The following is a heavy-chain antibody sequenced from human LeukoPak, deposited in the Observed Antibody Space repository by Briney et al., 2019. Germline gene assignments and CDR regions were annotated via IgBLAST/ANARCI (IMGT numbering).Heavy chain of an antibody. J-gene: IGHJ6*02. CDR2: IGASNGYT. V-gene: IGHV1-18*01. D-gene: IGHD2-2*02. Sequence: GASVKVSCKASGYTFTSYGFSWVRQAPGQGLEWLGWIGASNGYTNYAQKVQGRVTFTTDTSTSTAYMELRSLRSDDTAVYYCARDQPSCSGPSCYTYYYYGMDVWGQGTTVTVSS. CDR3: ARDQPSCSGPSCYTYYYYGMDV. CDR1: GYTFTSYG.